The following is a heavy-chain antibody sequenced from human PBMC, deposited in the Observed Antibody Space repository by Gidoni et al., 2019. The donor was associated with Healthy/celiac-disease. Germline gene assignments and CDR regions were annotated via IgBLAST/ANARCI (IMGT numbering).Heavy chain of an antibody. CDR3: ARDGDYDSSGYYSYYYYYGMDV. V-gene: IGHV1-18*01. Sequence: QVQLVQSGAEVKKPGASVKVSCKASGYTFTSYGISWGRQAPGQGLEWMGWISAYNGNTNYAQKLQGRVTMTTDTSTSTAYMELRSLRSDDTAVYYCARDGDYDSSGYYSYYYYYGMDVWGQGTTVTVSS. CDR1: GYTFTSYG. D-gene: IGHD3-22*01. J-gene: IGHJ6*02. CDR2: ISAYNGNT.